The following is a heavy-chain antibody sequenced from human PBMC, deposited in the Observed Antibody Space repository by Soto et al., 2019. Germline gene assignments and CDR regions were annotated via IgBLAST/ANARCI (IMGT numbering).Heavy chain of an antibody. V-gene: IGHV3-9*01. CDR2: ISWNSGSI. CDR1: GFTFDDYA. J-gene: IGHJ4*02. D-gene: IGHD3-16*01. Sequence: GGSLRLSCAASGFTFDDYAMHWVRQAPGKGLEWVSGISWNSGSIGYADSVKGRFTISRDNAKNSLYLQMNSPRAEDTALYYCAKGIGGVMGIDYWGQGTLVTVSS. CDR3: AKGIGGVMGIDY.